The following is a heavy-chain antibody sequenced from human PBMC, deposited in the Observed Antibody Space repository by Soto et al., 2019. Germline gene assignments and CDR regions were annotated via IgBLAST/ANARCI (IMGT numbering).Heavy chain of an antibody. CDR3: VRTSSY. D-gene: IGHD2-2*01. CDR1: GFAVNSDY. J-gene: IGHJ4*02. Sequence: EVQLVASGGGLIQPGGSLRLSCAASGFAVNSDYMSWVRQAPGKGLEWVSVLYGGGTTHYSDFVKGRVTISRDNSKNTVFLQMNSRRAEDTAVYYCVRTSSYWGQGTRVSVSS. CDR2: LYGGGTT. V-gene: IGHV3-53*01.